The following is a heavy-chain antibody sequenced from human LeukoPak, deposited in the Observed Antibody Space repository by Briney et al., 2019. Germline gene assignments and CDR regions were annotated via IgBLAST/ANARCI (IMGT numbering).Heavy chain of an antibody. CDR2: INPNSGGT. V-gene: IGHV1-2*02. CDR3: ARDSTHYTFGGVKQSWLDY. J-gene: IGHJ4*02. Sequence: ASVKVSCKASGYTFTGYYMHWVRQAPGQGLEWMGWINPNSGGTNYAQKFQGRVTMTGDTSISTAYMELSRLRSDDTAVYYCARDSTHYTFGGVKQSWLDYWGQGTLVTVSS. CDR1: GYTFTGYY. D-gene: IGHD3-16*01.